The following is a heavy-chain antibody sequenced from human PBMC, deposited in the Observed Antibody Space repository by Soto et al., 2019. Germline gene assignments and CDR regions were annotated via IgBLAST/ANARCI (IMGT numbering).Heavy chain of an antibody. CDR3: AKASYSGYYYYGMDV. V-gene: IGHV3-43D*03. CDR2: ISWDGGST. J-gene: IGHJ6*02. CDR1: GFTFDDYA. Sequence: GGSLRLSCAASGFTFDDYAMHWVRQAPGKGLEWVSLISWDGGSTYYADSVKGRFTISRDNSKNSLYLQMNSLRAEDTALYYCAKASYSGYYYYGMDVWGQGTTVTVSS. D-gene: IGHD5-12*01.